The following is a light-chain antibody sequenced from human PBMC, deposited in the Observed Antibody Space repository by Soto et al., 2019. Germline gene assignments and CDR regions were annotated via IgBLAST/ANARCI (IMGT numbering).Light chain of an antibody. CDR3: QQSYSMPRT. Sequence: DTQMTQSPSSLSASVGDRVTITCRASQTVAKYLNWYQQKPGKAPELLIYTTSHLQIGVPSRFSGSGSGTDFTLTINSLQPEDFATYYCQQSYSMPRTFGQGTRVEVK. J-gene: IGKJ1*01. CDR1: QTVAKY. V-gene: IGKV1-39*01. CDR2: TTS.